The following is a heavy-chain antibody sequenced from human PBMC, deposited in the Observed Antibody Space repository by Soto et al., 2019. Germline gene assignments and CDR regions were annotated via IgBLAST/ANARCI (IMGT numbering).Heavy chain of an antibody. J-gene: IGHJ4*02. V-gene: IGHV3-23*01. CDR3: AKASLWARNGYYLDY. D-gene: IGHD3-16*01. CDR2: ISGSGGRA. Sequence: EVQLLESGGGLAQPGGSLRLSCAASGFTFSSYAMSWVRQVPGRGLEWVSTISGSGGRAYFANAVKGRFTISRDNSKNTLYLQMNSLRVDDTAVYYCAKASLWARNGYYLDYWGQGTLVTVSS. CDR1: GFTFSSYA.